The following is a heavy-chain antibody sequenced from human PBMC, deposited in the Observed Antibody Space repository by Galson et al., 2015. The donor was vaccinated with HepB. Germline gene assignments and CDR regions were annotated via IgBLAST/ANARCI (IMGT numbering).Heavy chain of an antibody. V-gene: IGHV3-11*06. CDR1: GFTFSDYY. Sequence: SLRLSCAASGFTFSDYYMTWIRQAPGKGLEWVSYISSSSTYTNYADSVKGRFTISRDDAKNSLYLQMNSLRADDTAVYYCARESLSGWYNFDYWGQGTLVTVSS. CDR3: ARESLSGWYNFDY. CDR2: ISSSSTYT. J-gene: IGHJ4*02. D-gene: IGHD6-19*01.